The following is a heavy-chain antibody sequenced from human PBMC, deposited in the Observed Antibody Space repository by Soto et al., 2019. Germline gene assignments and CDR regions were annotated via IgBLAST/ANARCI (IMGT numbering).Heavy chain of an antibody. CDR2: IIPIRGIA. J-gene: IGHJ6*03. CDR3: ARDSSIVAKYFGSYYYMDV. D-gene: IGHD5-12*01. V-gene: IGHV1-69*08. CDR1: GGTFSSYT. Sequence: QVQLVQSGAEVKKPGSSVKVSCKASGGTFSSYTISWVRQAPGQGLEWMGRIIPIRGIANYAQKFQGRVTITADTSTSTAYMELSRLRSEDTAVYYCARDSSIVAKYFGSYYYMDVWGKGTTVTVSS.